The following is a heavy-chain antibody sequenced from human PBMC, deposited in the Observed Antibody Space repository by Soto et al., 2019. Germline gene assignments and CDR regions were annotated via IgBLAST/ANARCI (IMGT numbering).Heavy chain of an antibody. Sequence: QGQLGESGGGVVQPGMSLRLSCAAPGYTFSNFGMHWIRQAQGKGLGWVAFTSKDAGYTNYAESVSGRCSISSDKSKNTLHLQMNNLRHDDTALYYCARYAGERSEEDSFDLWGEGTLVTVSS. V-gene: IGHV3-30*03. CDR3: ARYAGERSEEDSFDL. CDR1: GYTFSNFG. J-gene: IGHJ4*02. D-gene: IGHD3-16*01. CDR2: TSKDAGYT.